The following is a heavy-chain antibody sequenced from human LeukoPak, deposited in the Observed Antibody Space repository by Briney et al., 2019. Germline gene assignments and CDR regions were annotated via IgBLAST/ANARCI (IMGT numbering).Heavy chain of an antibody. CDR3: ARDVVGTTTLGVGPAV. CDR2: ISSSSSTV. Sequence: GGSLRLSCAASGFTFSTYNMNWVRQAPGKGLEWVSYISSSSSTVYYADSVKGRFTISRDNAKNSLYLQMNSLRAEDTAVYYCARDVVGTTTLGVGPAVWGQGTLVTVSS. J-gene: IGHJ4*02. CDR1: GFTFSTYN. D-gene: IGHD1-26*01. V-gene: IGHV3-48*04.